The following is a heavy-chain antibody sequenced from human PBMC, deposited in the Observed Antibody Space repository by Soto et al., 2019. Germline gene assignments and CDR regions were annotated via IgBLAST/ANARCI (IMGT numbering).Heavy chain of an antibody. CDR2: IIPIFGTA. J-gene: IGHJ6*02. D-gene: IGHD1-26*01. CDR3: AANTRGATGYYYYGMDV. Sequence: ASVKVSCKASGGTFSSYAISWVRQAPGQGLEWMGGIIPIFGTANYAQKFQGRVTITADESTSTAYMELSSLRSEDTAVYYCAANTRGATGYYYYGMDVWGQGTTVTVSS. CDR1: GGTFSSYA. V-gene: IGHV1-69*13.